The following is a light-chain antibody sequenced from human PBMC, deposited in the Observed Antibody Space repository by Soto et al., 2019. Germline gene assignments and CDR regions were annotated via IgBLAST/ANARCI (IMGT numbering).Light chain of an antibody. CDR1: QSVNSRD. CDR2: GAS. CDR3: QHYGNSPFT. V-gene: IGKV3-20*01. Sequence: ENLLTQSPGTLSLSPGERATLSCRASQSVNSRDLAWYQQKPGQAPRLFIYGASNRATAIPDRFSGSGSGTDFTLTISRLEPEDFAVYYCQHYGNSPFTFGPGTKVEIK. J-gene: IGKJ3*01.